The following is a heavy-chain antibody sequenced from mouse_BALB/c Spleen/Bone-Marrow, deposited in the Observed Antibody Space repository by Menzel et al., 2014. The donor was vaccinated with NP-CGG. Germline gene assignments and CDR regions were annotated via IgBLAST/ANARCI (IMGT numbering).Heavy chain of an antibody. CDR1: GYTFSSYW. Sequence: QVQLQQSGPALMKPWASVKISCKATGYTFSSYWIEWVKQRPGHGLEWIGEILPGSGNTHYNEKFKGKATFTADTSSNTAYMQLSSLTSEDSAVYYCTRQGFACWGQGTLATVSA. V-gene: IGHV1-9*01. J-gene: IGHJ3*01. CDR3: TRQGFAC. CDR2: ILPGSGNT.